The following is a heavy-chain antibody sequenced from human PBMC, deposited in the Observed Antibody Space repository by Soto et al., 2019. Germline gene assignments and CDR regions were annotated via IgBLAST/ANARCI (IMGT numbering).Heavy chain of an antibody. D-gene: IGHD3-3*01. CDR2: MNPNSGNT. Sequence: ASVKVSCKASGYTFTSYDINWVRQATGQGLEWMGWMNPNSGNTGYAQKFQGRVTMTRNTSISTAYMELSSLRSEDTAVYYCASLFWSGYCAFDIWGQGTMVTVSS. CDR1: GYTFTSYD. J-gene: IGHJ3*02. V-gene: IGHV1-8*01. CDR3: ASLFWSGYCAFDI.